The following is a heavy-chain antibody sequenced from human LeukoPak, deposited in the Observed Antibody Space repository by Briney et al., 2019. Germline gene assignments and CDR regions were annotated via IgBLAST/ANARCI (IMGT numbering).Heavy chain of an antibody. Sequence: SETLSLTFTVSGGSISSYYWSWIRQPPGKGLEWIGYIYTSGSTNYNPSPKSRVTISVDTSKNQFSLKLSSVTAADTAVYYCARQDGYTIDYWGQGTLVTVSS. CDR2: IYTSGST. D-gene: IGHD5-24*01. CDR3: ARQDGYTIDY. CDR1: GGSISSYY. J-gene: IGHJ4*02. V-gene: IGHV4-4*09.